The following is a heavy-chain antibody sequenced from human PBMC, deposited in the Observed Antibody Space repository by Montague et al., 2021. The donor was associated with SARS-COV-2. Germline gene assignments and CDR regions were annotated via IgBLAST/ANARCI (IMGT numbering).Heavy chain of an antibody. Sequence: SETLSLTCTVSGGSISTYYWSWIRQPPGKGLEWIGYIYYSGSTNYNPSLKSRVTISVDTSKNPFSLKLSSVTAADTAVYYCAKQALTRYCTSTTCFGAAFDIWGQGTMVTVSS. V-gene: IGHV4-59*08. D-gene: IGHD2-2*01. CDR2: IYYSGST. J-gene: IGHJ3*02. CDR1: GGSISTYY. CDR3: AKQALTRYCTSTTCFGAAFDI.